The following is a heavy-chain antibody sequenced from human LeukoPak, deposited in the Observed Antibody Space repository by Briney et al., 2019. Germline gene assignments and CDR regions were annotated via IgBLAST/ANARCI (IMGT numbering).Heavy chain of an antibody. J-gene: IGHJ6*02. CDR3: ARGRAAARQVYYYGMDV. Sequence: SETLSLTCAVYGGSFSGYYWSWIRQPPGEGLEWIGEINHSGSTNYNPSLKSRVTISVDTSKNQFSLKLSSVTAADTAVYYCARGRAAARQVYYYGMDVWGQGTTVTVSS. D-gene: IGHD6-6*01. CDR2: INHSGST. CDR1: GGSFSGYY. V-gene: IGHV4-34*01.